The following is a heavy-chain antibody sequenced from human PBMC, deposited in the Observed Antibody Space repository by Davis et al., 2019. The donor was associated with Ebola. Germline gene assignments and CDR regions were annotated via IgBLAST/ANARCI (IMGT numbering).Heavy chain of an antibody. CDR3: ARRADY. CDR1: GGSISSSSYY. V-gene: IGHV3-48*04. Sequence: GGSLRLSCTVSGGSISSSSYYWGWVRQAPGKGLEWVSYISSSSSTIYYADSVKGRFTISRDNAKNSLYLQMNSLRAEDTAVYYCARRADYWGQGTLVTVSS. CDR2: ISSSSSTI. J-gene: IGHJ4*02. D-gene: IGHD1-14*01.